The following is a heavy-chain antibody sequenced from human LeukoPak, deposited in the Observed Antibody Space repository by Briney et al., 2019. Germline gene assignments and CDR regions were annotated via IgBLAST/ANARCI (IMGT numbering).Heavy chain of an antibody. CDR1: GGSISSGGYY. CDR3: ARTGYSSSWSPYYFDY. Sequence: SQTLSLTCTVSGGSISSGGYYWSWIRQHPGKGLEWIGYIYYSGSTYYNPSIKSRVTISVDTSKNQFSLKLSSVTAADTAVYYCARTGYSSSWSPYYFDYWGQGTLVTVSS. J-gene: IGHJ4*02. V-gene: IGHV4-31*03. CDR2: IYYSGST. D-gene: IGHD6-13*01.